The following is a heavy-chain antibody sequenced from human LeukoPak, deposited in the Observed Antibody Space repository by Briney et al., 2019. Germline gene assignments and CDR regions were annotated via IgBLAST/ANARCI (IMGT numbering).Heavy chain of an antibody. CDR3: TSMGITMIVVVNDY. J-gene: IGHJ4*02. V-gene: IGHV3-15*01. Sequence: PGGSLRLSCAASGFTFSNAWMSWIRQAPGKGLEWVGRIKSKTDGGTTDYAAPVKGRFTISRDDSKNTLYLQMNSLKTEDTAVYYCTSMGITMIVVVNDYWGQGTLVTVSS. CDR2: IKSKTDGGTT. CDR1: GFTFSNAW. D-gene: IGHD3-22*01.